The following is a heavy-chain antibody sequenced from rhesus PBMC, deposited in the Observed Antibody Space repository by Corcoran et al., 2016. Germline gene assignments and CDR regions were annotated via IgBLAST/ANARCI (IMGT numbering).Heavy chain of an antibody. Sequence: EVQLVESGGGLAKPGGSLRLSCAASGFTFRDYYMDWVRQAPGKGLGWVSRISNGGGSKWYADTVKGRFTISRENAKNTLYLQMNSLRAEDTAVYYCARVRAADIDYWGQGVLVTVSS. CDR2: ISNGGGSK. CDR3: ARVRAADIDY. V-gene: IGHV3-178*01. D-gene: IGHD6-25*01. CDR1: GFTFRDYY. J-gene: IGHJ4*01.